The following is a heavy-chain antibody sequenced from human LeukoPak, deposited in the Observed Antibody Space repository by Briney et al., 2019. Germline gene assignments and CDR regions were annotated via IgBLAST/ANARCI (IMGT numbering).Heavy chain of an antibody. J-gene: IGHJ6*03. CDR1: GGSISSYY. V-gene: IGHV4-4*07. Sequence: SETLSLTCTVSGGSISSYYWSWIRQPAGKGLEWIGRIYTSGSTNYNPSLKSRITISVDTSKNQFSLKLSSVTAADTAVYYCARDRWFGTYYMDVWGKGTTVTISS. D-gene: IGHD3-10*01. CDR2: IYTSGST. CDR3: ARDRWFGTYYMDV.